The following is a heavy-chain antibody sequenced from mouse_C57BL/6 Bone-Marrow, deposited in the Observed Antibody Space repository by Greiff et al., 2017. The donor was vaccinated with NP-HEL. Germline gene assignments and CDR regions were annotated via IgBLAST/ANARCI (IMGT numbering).Heavy chain of an antibody. J-gene: IGHJ3*01. CDR2: ISNGGGST. V-gene: IGHV5-12*01. CDR1: GFTFSDYY. Sequence: DVMLVESGGGLVQPGGSLKLSCAASGFTFSDYYMYWVRQTPEKRLEWVAYISNGGGSTYYPDTVKGRFTISRDNAKNTLYLQMSRLKSEDTAMYYCARRGVTTEGFAYWGQGTLVTVSA. D-gene: IGHD2-2*01. CDR3: ARRGVTTEGFAY.